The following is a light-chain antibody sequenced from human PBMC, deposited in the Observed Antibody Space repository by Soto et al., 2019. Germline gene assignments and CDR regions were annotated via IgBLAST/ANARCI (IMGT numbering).Light chain of an antibody. J-gene: IGKJ2*01. V-gene: IGKV1-39*01. Sequence: DIQMTQSPSSLSASVGDRVTITCRASQSVSNYLNWYQQKPGKAPKLLIYAASSLQSGVPSRFGGSGSGTDFTLTISSLQPEDFATYYCQQSYNTPMYTFGQGTKLEIK. CDR3: QQSYNTPMYT. CDR2: AAS. CDR1: QSVSNY.